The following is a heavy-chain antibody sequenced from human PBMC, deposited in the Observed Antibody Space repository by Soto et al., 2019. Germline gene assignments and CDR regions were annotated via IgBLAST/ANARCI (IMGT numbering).Heavy chain of an antibody. V-gene: IGHV4-30-4*02. CDR3: ASAALYGMDV. J-gene: IGHJ6*02. CDR2: IYYSGNT. Sequence: PSATLSLTRSVSGSSISGSNYNWRKIRQPPGRVLEWIGNIYYSGNTYDNPSLKSRLIISIDTSKNQVSLKVGSVSAADTAVDYWASAALYGMDVWGQGATVT. D-gene: IGHD6-25*01. CDR1: GSSISGSNYN.